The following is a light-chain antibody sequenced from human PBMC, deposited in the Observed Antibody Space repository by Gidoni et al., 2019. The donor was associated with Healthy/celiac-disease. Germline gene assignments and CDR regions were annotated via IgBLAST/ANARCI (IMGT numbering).Light chain of an antibody. CDR2: GAS. Sequence: EIVLTQSPGTLSLSPGERATLSCRASQSVSSSYLAWYQQTPGQAPRLLIYGASSRATGIPGRFSGSGSGTDFTLTISRLEPEDFAVYYCQQYGSSTTFGQGTRLEIK. CDR1: QSVSSSY. CDR3: QQYGSSTT. J-gene: IGKJ5*01. V-gene: IGKV3-20*01.